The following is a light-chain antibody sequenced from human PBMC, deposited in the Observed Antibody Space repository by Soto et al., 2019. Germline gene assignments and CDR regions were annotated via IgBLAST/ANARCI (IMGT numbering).Light chain of an antibody. Sequence: DIQMTQSPSSLSASVGDRVTITCRASQSISNYLNWYQQKPGKAPELLIYAASTLQSGVPSRFSGRGSGTDFTLTISSLQPEDCATYYCQQSFSTPFTFGPGTKVDLK. J-gene: IGKJ3*01. CDR1: QSISNY. V-gene: IGKV1-39*01. CDR3: QQSFSTPFT. CDR2: AAS.